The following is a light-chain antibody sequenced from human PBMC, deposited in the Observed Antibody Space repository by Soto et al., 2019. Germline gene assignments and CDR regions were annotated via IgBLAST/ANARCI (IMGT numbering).Light chain of an antibody. CDR1: NIGSKS. Sequence: SYELTQPPSVSVAPGKTARITCGGHNIGSKSVHWYQQKPGQAPVLVIYYDSDRPSGIPERFSGSNSGNTATLTISRVEAGDEADYYCQVWDSSSDHPVVFGGGTKVTVL. V-gene: IGLV3-21*04. CDR3: QVWDSSSDHPVV. CDR2: YDS. J-gene: IGLJ2*01.